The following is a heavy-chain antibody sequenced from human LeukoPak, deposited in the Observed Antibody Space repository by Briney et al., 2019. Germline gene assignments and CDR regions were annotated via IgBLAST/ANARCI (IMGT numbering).Heavy chain of an antibody. CDR2: IYYSGST. CDR1: GGSISSYY. J-gene: IGHJ4*02. CDR3: ARNEYSSSAHFDY. Sequence: SETLSLTCTVSGGSISSYYWSWIRQPPGKGLEWIGYIYYSGSTNYNPSLKSRVTISVDTSKNQFSLKLSSVTAADTAVYYCARNEYSSSAHFDYWGQGTLVTVSS. V-gene: IGHV4-59*01. D-gene: IGHD6-6*01.